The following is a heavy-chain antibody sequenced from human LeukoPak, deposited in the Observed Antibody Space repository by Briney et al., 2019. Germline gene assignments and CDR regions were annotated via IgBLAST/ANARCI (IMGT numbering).Heavy chain of an antibody. Sequence: GGSLRLSCVASGFTFSSDRMNWVRQAPGKGLEWVSTTYSGSDYIYYADSVKGRFTISRDNAKNSLYLQMNSLRAEDTAIYYCARDLPVSGAYHQFDSWGQGTLVTVSS. D-gene: IGHD4/OR15-4a*01. CDR1: GFTFSSDR. CDR3: ARDLPVSGAYHQFDS. J-gene: IGHJ4*02. CDR2: TYSGSDYI. V-gene: IGHV3-21*01.